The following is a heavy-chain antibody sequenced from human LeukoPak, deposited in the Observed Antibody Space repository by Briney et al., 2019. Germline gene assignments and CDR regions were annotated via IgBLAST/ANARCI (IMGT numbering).Heavy chain of an antibody. V-gene: IGHV4-59*11. J-gene: IGHJ4*02. CDR2: IYYSGST. D-gene: IGHD2-2*02. Sequence: SETLSLTCTVSGGSISSHYWSWIRQPPGKGLEWIGYIYYSGSTNYNPSLKSRVTISVDTSKNQFSLKLSSVTAADTAMYYCARGGYCSSTSCYSFDYWGQGTLVTVSS. CDR3: ARGGYCSSTSCYSFDY. CDR1: GGSISSHY.